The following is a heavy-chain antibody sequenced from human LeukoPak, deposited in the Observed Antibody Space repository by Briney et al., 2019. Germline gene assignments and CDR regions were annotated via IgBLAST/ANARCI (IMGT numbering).Heavy chain of an antibody. Sequence: SETLSLTCAVSGYSTSSGYYWGWIRQSPGKGLEWIGRIDRSGNTYYNPPLTSRVAISVDTSSNQFSLRLTSVTAADTAVYYCARMDDYFGSGNYYNVINYYYMDVWGKGTTVTVS. V-gene: IGHV4-38-2*01. CDR1: GYSTSSGYY. CDR3: ARMDDYFGSGNYYNVINYYYMDV. J-gene: IGHJ6*03. CDR2: IDRSGNT. D-gene: IGHD3-10*01.